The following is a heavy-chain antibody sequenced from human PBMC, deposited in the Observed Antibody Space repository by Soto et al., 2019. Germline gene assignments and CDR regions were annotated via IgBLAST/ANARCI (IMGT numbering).Heavy chain of an antibody. CDR3: ARDLGTVAGRWSGAFEL. D-gene: IGHD6-19*01. CDR1: GFTFSSYA. Sequence: QVQLVESGGGVVQPGRSLRLSCAASGFTFSSYAMHWVRQAPGKGLEWVAVISYDGSNKYYADSVKGRFTISRDNSKNTLYLQMNSLRAEDTAVYYGARDLGTVAGRWSGAFELWGQGTIVTDS. J-gene: IGHJ3*01. CDR2: ISYDGSNK. V-gene: IGHV3-30-3*01.